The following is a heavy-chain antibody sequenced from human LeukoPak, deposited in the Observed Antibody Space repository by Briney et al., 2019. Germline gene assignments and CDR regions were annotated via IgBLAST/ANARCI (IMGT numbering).Heavy chain of an antibody. D-gene: IGHD3-3*01. CDR1: GFTFSSFA. Sequence: GGSLRLSCAASGFTFSSFAMSWVRQAPGKGLEWISVISASGGSTYYADSVKGRFTISRDNSKNTLYLQMNSLRAEDTAVYYCAAEHTYYDFWSGYYGPPNYWGQGTLVTVSS. J-gene: IGHJ4*02. CDR3: AAEHTYYDFWSGYYGPPNY. CDR2: ISASGGST. V-gene: IGHV3-23*01.